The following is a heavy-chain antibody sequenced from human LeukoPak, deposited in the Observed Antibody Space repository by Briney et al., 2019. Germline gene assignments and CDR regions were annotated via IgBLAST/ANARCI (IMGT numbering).Heavy chain of an antibody. D-gene: IGHD2-21*01. CDR2: IYYSGST. J-gene: IGHJ3*02. Sequence: SETLSLTCTVSGGSISSYYWSWIRQPPGKGLEWIGYIYYSGSTNYNPSLKSRVTISVDTSKNQFSLKLSSVTAADTAVYYCARAYCGGDCYPNDAFDIWAKGQWSPSLQ. V-gene: IGHV4-59*01. CDR3: ARAYCGGDCYPNDAFDI. CDR1: GGSISSYY.